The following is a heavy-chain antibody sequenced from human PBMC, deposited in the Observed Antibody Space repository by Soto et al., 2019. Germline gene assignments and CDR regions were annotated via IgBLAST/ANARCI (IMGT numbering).Heavy chain of an antibody. Sequence: SLILSCTASGFTFGDYAMSLFRQAPGKGLEWVGFIRSKAYGGTTEYAASVKGRFTISRDDSKSIAYLQMNSLKTEDTAVYYCTRDQGVELTYYYDSSGYFAFDIWGQGTMVTVSS. CDR1: GFTFGDYA. D-gene: IGHD3-22*01. V-gene: IGHV3-49*03. CDR3: TRDQGVELTYYYDSSGYFAFDI. J-gene: IGHJ3*02. CDR2: IRSKAYGGTT.